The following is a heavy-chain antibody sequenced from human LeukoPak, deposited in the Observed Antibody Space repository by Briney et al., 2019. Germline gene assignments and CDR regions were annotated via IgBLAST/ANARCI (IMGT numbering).Heavy chain of an antibody. CDR2: IYYSGST. Sequence: PSETLSLTCTVSGGSISSYYWSWIRQPPGKGLEWIGNIYYSGSTNYNPSLKSRVTRSVDTSENQFSLKLGSVTAADTAVYYCARGMYSSSWYNYYYVGMDVWGQGTTVTVSS. J-gene: IGHJ6*02. D-gene: IGHD6-13*01. CDR1: GGSISSYY. V-gene: IGHV4-59*01. CDR3: ARGMYSSSWYNYYYVGMDV.